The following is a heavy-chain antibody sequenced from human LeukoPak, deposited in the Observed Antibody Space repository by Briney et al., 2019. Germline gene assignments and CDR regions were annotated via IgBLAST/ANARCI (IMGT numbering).Heavy chain of an antibody. Sequence: GGSLRLSCAASGFAFSTYAMSWVRQAPGKGLEWVSVISASGGSTYYADSVKGRFTISRDNTKNSLYLQMNSLRAEDTAVYYCARVPGSSGWNYYFDYWGQEPWSLSPQ. CDR1: GFAFSTYA. CDR2: ISASGGST. J-gene: IGHJ4*01. D-gene: IGHD6-19*01. CDR3: ARVPGSSGWNYYFDY. V-gene: IGHV3-23*01.